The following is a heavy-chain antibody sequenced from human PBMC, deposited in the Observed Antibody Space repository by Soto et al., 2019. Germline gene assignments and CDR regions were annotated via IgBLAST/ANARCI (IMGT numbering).Heavy chain of an antibody. CDR1: GGSISSYY. CDR2: IYYSGST. J-gene: IGHJ1*01. Sequence: PSETLSLTCTVSGGSISSYYWSWIRQPPGKGLEWIGYIYYSGSTNYNPSLKSRVTISVDTSKNQFSLKLSSVTAADTAVYYCARAVDFWSGYVYFQHWGQGTLVTVSS. V-gene: IGHV4-59*01. CDR3: ARAVDFWSGYVYFQH. D-gene: IGHD3-3*01.